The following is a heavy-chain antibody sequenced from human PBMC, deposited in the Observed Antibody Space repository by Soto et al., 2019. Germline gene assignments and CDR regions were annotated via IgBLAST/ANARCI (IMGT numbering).Heavy chain of an antibody. V-gene: IGHV1-2*04. D-gene: IGHD2-15*01. CDR2: INPNSGGT. CDR1: GYTFTGYY. Sequence: QVQLVQSGAEVKKPGASVKVSCKASGYTFTGYYMHWVRQAPGQGLEWMGWINPNSGGTNYAQKFQGWVTMTRDTSISTDYMELSRLRSDDTAVYYCSTSRGGSRPYFDYWGQGTLVTVSS. J-gene: IGHJ4*02. CDR3: STSRGGSRPYFDY.